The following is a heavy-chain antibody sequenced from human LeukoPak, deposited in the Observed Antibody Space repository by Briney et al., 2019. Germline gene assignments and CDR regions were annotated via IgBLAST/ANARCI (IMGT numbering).Heavy chain of an antibody. D-gene: IGHD3-22*01. CDR1: GGSFSAYY. CDR2: INHSGVT. Sequence: SDTLSLICAVYGGSFSAYYWSWIRQPPGRQLEWIGEINHSGVTTYNPSLNSRVTISIDKTKNQFSLKLKSVTAADTAMYFCATKDSSNYHYGALDIWGRGTMVTVS. CDR3: ATKDSSNYHYGALDI. J-gene: IGHJ3*02. V-gene: IGHV4-34*01.